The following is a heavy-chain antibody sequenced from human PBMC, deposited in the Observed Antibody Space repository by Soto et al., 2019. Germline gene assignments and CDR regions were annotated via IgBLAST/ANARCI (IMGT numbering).Heavy chain of an antibody. J-gene: IGHJ4*02. D-gene: IGHD6-19*01. Sequence: SVKVSCKASGGTFSSYAISWVRQAPGQGLEWMGAINHTLGTANYAQKFQGRVTITADESTSTADMELRSLRSDDTAVYYCARDGGRLEPAFDYWGQGTLVTVSS. CDR3: ARDGGRLEPAFDY. V-gene: IGHV1-69*13. CDR1: GGTFSSYA. CDR2: INHTLGTA.